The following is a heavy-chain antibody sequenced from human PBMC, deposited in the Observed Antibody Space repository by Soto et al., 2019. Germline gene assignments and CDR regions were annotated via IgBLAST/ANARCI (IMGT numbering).Heavy chain of an antibody. Sequence: QLQLQESGPGLVKPSETLSLTCSVSGASISSGSYYWGWVRQPPGKGLEWIANVFSDGTTYYSPFLNSRVTISVDTSKNQFSQRLRSVTTADTAVYYCARQGECGSTSCYGSWGQGTLVTVSS. V-gene: IGHV4-39*01. CDR3: ARQGECGSTSCYGS. CDR1: GASISSGSYY. D-gene: IGHD2-2*01. J-gene: IGHJ5*02. CDR2: VFSDGTT.